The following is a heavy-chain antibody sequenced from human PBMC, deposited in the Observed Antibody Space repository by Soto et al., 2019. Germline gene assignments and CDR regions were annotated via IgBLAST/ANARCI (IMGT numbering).Heavy chain of an antibody. J-gene: IGHJ4*02. CDR1: GFSFSSYG. CDR2: ISYDGTNK. Sequence: SGGSLRLSCAASGFSFSSYGMHWVRQAPGKGLEWVAVISYDGTNKYYADSVKGRFTISRDNSKNTLYLQMNSLRAEDTAVYYCAKFDSSGYSDYWGQGTLVTVSS. CDR3: AKFDSSGYSDY. V-gene: IGHV3-30*18. D-gene: IGHD3-22*01.